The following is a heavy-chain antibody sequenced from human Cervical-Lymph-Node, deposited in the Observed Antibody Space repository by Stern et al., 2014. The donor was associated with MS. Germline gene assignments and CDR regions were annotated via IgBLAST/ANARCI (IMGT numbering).Heavy chain of an antibody. Sequence: VQLVESGAEVKKPGSSVKVSCKASGGSFSSCAISWVRQAPGQGLEWVGGIIPIFGTANYAQKFQGRVTIAADESTSTAYMELSSLRSEDTAVYYCARGELKEGLVRGMDVWGQGTTVTVSS. CDR2: IIPIFGTA. J-gene: IGHJ6*02. V-gene: IGHV1-69*01. D-gene: IGHD1-26*01. CDR1: GGSFSSCA. CDR3: ARGELKEGLVRGMDV.